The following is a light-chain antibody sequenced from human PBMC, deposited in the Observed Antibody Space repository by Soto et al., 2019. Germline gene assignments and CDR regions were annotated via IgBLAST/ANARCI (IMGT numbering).Light chain of an antibody. Sequence: QSVLTQPPSVSGAPGQRVTISCTGSSSNIGAGYDVHWYQQLPGTAPKLLIYGNSNRPSGVPDQFSGSKSGNTASLTISGLQAEDEGDYYCTSFAPGRIYVFGSGTKLTVL. CDR2: GNS. CDR1: SSNIGAGYD. J-gene: IGLJ1*01. V-gene: IGLV1-40*01. CDR3: TSFAPGRIYV.